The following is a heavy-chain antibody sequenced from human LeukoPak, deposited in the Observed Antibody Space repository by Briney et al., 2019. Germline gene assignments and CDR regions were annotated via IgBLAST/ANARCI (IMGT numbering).Heavy chain of an antibody. CDR3: AKLGYSGYDDAFDI. CDR1: GFTFSSYG. V-gene: IGHV3-30*02. Sequence: GGSLRLSCAASGFTFSSYGVHWVRQAPGKGLEWVAFIRYDGSNKYYADSVKGRFTISRDNSKNTLYLQMNSLRAEDTAVYYCAKLGYSGYDDAFDIWGQGTMVTVSS. J-gene: IGHJ3*02. D-gene: IGHD5-12*01. CDR2: IRYDGSNK.